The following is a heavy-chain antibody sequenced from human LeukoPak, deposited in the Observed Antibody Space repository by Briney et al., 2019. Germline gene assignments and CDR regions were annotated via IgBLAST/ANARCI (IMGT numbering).Heavy chain of an antibody. CDR1: GFTFSSYW. V-gene: IGHV3-7*01. CDR3: ARVPPPTNAFDI. Sequence: GGSLRLSCAVSGFTFSSYWMGWVRQAPGKGLEWVANIKQDGSEKYYVDSVKGRFTIYRDNAKNSLYLQMNSLRAEDTAVYYCARVPPPTNAFDIWGQGTMVTVSS. J-gene: IGHJ3*02. CDR2: IKQDGSEK.